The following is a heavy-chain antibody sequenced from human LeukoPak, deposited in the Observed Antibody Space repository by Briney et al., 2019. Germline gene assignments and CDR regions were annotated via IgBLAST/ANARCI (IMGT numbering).Heavy chain of an antibody. CDR1: GGSFSDYY. Sequence: SETLSLTCAVYGGSFSDYYWSWIRQPPGKGLEWIGEINHSGSTNYNPSLKSRVTISVDTSKNQFSLKLSSVTAADTAVYYCARDSLGGSYFDYWGQGTLVTVSS. V-gene: IGHV4-34*01. CDR3: ARDSLGGSYFDY. J-gene: IGHJ4*02. CDR2: INHSGST. D-gene: IGHD1-26*01.